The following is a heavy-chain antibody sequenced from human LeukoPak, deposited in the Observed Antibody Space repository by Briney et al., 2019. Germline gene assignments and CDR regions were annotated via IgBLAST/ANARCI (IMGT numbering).Heavy chain of an antibody. CDR1: GFTVSSSF. Sequence: GGSLRLSCAASGFTVSSSFMSWVRHAPGKGLEWVSVIYIGGSTYYADSVKGRFTISRDNSKNTLYLQMNSLRADDTAVYYCVRDGVDYSFEYWGQGTLVTVSS. V-gene: IGHV3-53*01. D-gene: IGHD4-11*01. CDR2: IYIGGST. J-gene: IGHJ4*02. CDR3: VRDGVDYSFEY.